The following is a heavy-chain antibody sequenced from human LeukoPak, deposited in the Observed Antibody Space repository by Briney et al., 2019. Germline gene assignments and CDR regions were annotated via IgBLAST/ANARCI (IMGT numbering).Heavy chain of an antibody. CDR2: SGNKGDSYTT. Sequence: PGGSLRLSCAASGFTLSNHYINWVRQAPGKGLEWVGRSGNKGDSYTTEYAATVKGRFTISRDGSKNSLYLQMNSLKSEDTAVYYCTRGYSGRSVYAFDIWGPGTMATVSS. CDR1: GFTLSNHY. CDR3: TRGYSGRSVYAFDI. V-gene: IGHV3-72*01. D-gene: IGHD1-26*01. J-gene: IGHJ3*02.